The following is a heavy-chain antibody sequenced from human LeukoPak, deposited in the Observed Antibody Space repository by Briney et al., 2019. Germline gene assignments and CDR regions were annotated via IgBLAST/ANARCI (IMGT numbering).Heavy chain of an antibody. J-gene: IGHJ3*02. Sequence: SETLSLTCTVSGGSISSGGYYWSWIRQPPGKGLEWIGYIYHSGSTYYNPSLKSRVTISVDRSENQFSLKLSSVTAADTAVYYCARGDIVVVPAAIVETLNAFDIWGQGTMVTVSS. CDR2: IYHSGST. V-gene: IGHV4-30-2*01. CDR3: ARGDIVVVPAAIVETLNAFDI. CDR1: GGSISSGGYY. D-gene: IGHD2-2*01.